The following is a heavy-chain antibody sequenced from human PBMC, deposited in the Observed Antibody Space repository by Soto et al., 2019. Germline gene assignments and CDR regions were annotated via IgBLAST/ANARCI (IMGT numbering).Heavy chain of an antibody. CDR1: GLPHSSFA. CDR2: IYGSGRGI. Sequence: PGGSLRLSCTASGLPHSSFAMMWVRQAPGKGLECVSGIYGSGRGIEYADSVKGRFTIPRDNSKNTVYLPMTDMRADDTAVYYCAKDAVYNDGLWLMDHWGQGTQVTVSS. V-gene: IGHV3-23*05. D-gene: IGHD2-21*01. CDR3: AKDAVYNDGLWLMDH. J-gene: IGHJ4*02.